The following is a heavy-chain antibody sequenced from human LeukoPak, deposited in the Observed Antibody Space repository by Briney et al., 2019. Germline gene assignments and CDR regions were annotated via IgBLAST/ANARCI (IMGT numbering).Heavy chain of an antibody. Sequence: GGSLRLSCAASGFTFSDYYMSWIRQAPGKGLEWVSYISSSGSTIYYADSVKGRFTISRDNAKNSLYLQMNSLRADDTAVYYCARDRRELLVQGHGAFDIWGQGTMVTVSS. V-gene: IGHV3-11*01. D-gene: IGHD6-19*01. CDR2: ISSSGSTI. CDR3: ARDRRELLVQGHGAFDI. J-gene: IGHJ3*02. CDR1: GFTFSDYY.